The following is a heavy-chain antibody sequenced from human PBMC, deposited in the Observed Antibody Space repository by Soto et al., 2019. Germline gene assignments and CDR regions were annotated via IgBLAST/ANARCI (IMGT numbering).Heavy chain of an antibody. D-gene: IGHD3-10*01. Sequence: PGGSLRLSCAASGFTVSSNYMSWVRQAPGKGLEWVSVIRCSGSSTYYADSVKGRFTISRDNSKNTLYLQMNSLRAEDTAVYYCAKLRWGSDNWFDPWGQGTLVTVSS. CDR1: GFTVSSNY. CDR3: AKLRWGSDNWFDP. CDR2: IRCSGSST. V-gene: IGHV3-53*01. J-gene: IGHJ5*02.